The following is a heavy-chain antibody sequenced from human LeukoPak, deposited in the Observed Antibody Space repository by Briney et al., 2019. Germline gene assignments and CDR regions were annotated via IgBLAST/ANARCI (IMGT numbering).Heavy chain of an antibody. J-gene: IGHJ4*02. CDR2: IYSGGST. CDR3: TRNSGYYRLNY. V-gene: IGHV3-66*01. D-gene: IGHD5-12*01. Sequence: GGSLRLSCAASGFTVSSNYMSWVRQAPGKGLEWVSVIYSGGSTYYADSVKGRFTISRDNAKNSLYLQMNSLRVDDTAVYYCTRNSGYYRLNYWGQGSLVTVPS. CDR1: GFTVSSNY.